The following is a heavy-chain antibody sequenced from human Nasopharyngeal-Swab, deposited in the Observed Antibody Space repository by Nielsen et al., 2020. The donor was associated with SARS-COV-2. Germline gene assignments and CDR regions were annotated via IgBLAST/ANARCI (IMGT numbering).Heavy chain of an antibody. J-gene: IGHJ3*02. D-gene: IGHD1-26*01. V-gene: IGHV3-64*05. CDR3: VRDLREKYVFEI. Sequence: GGSLRLSCSASGFSLSIYAMHWVRKAPGKGLEYVSTKNDYEERLYYADSVKGRFTISRDNSKNTLYVKMNSLRAEDTAVYWCVRDLREKYVFEIWGQGTMVTVSS. CDR2: KNDYEERL. CDR1: GFSLSIYA.